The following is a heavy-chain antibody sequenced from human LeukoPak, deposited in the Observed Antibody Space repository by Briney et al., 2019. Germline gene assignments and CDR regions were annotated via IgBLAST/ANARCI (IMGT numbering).Heavy chain of an antibody. J-gene: IGHJ4*02. CDR1: GYTFTSYA. V-gene: IGHV1-8*01. D-gene: IGHD3-10*01. Sequence: ASVKVSCKASGYTFTSYAINWVRQATGQGLEWMGWMNPNSGNTGYAQKFQSRATMTRNTSISTAYMELSSLRSEDTAVYYCARGWFGELLVDYWGQGTLVTVSS. CDR3: ARGWFGELLVDY. CDR2: MNPNSGNT.